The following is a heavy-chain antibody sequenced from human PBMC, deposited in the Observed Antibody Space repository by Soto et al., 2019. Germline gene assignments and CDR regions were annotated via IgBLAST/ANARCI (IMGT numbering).Heavy chain of an antibody. CDR2: ISAYNGNT. CDR1: GYTFTSYG. V-gene: IGHV1-18*01. J-gene: IGHJ4*02. CDR3: ARDEGGSYYFDYFDY. Sequence: ASVKVFCKASGYTFTSYGISWVRQAPGQGLEWMGWISAYNGNTNYAQKLQGRVTMTTDTSTSTAYMELRSLRSDDTAVYYCARDEGGSYYFDYFDYWGQGTLVTVSS. D-gene: IGHD1-26*01.